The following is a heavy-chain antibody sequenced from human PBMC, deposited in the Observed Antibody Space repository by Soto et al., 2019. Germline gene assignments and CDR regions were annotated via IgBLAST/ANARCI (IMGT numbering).Heavy chain of an antibody. CDR2: ISGSGGST. J-gene: IGHJ3*02. CDR3: AKGLGYCSSTSCYGAFDI. Sequence: PGGSLRLSCAASGFTFSSYAMSWVRQAPGKGLEWVSAISGSGGSTYYADSVKGRFTISRDNSKNTLYLQMNSLRAEDTAVYYCAKGLGYCSSTSCYGAFDIWGQGTMVT. D-gene: IGHD2-2*03. V-gene: IGHV3-23*01. CDR1: GFTFSSYA.